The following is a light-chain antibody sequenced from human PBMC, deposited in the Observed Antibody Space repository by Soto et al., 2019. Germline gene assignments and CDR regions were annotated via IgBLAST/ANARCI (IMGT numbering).Light chain of an antibody. J-gene: IGKJ3*01. CDR1: QSISSS. Sequence: DIQLTQSPSILSASVSDSVTITCRASQSISSSLAWYQQKPGKAPKLLIYKASTLESGVPSRFSGSGSGTEFTLTISSLQPDDFATYYCQQYNSYPWTFGPGTKVDIK. CDR2: KAS. CDR3: QQYNSYPWT. V-gene: IGKV1-5*03.